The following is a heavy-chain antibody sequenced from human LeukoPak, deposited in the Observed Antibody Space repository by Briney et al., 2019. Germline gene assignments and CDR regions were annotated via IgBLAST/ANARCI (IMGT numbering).Heavy chain of an antibody. V-gene: IGHV3-21*01. Sequence: GGSLRLSCAASGFTFSSYSMNWVRPAPGKGLEWVSTISSSSSYIYYADSVKGRFTISRDNAKNSLYLQMNSLRAEDTAVYYCAREYPRILYSNYRPLDYWGQGTLVTVSS. CDR3: AREYPRILYSNYRPLDY. CDR2: ISSSSSYI. J-gene: IGHJ4*02. CDR1: GFTFSSYS. D-gene: IGHD4-11*01.